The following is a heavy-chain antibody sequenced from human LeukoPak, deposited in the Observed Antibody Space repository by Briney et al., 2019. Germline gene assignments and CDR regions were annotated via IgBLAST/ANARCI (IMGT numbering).Heavy chain of an antibody. D-gene: IGHD2-21*01. CDR2: ISGSGGTI. CDR1: GFIFSDYY. Sequence: GGSLRLSCTASGFIFSDYYMSWLRQVPGRGLEWISYISGSGGTIDYADSVKGRFTISTDNAKNSLNLQMNNLRSEDTAVYYCARDLQLGAIRRFDPWGQGTLVTVSS. CDR3: ARDLQLGAIRRFDP. J-gene: IGHJ5*02. V-gene: IGHV3-11*01.